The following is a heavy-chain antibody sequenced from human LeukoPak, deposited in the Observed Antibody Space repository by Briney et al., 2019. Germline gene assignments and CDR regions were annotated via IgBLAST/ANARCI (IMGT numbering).Heavy chain of an antibody. V-gene: IGHV1-8*01. CDR2: MNPNSGNT. D-gene: IGHD3-22*01. J-gene: IGHJ5*02. CDR3: ARMDYYDSGDNWFDP. Sequence: ASVKVSCKASGYTFSSYDINWVRQATGQGLEWMGWMNPNSGNTGYAQKFQGRVTMTRNPSISTAYMELSSLTSEDTAVYYCARMDYYDSGDNWFDPWGQGTLVTVSS. CDR1: GYTFSSYD.